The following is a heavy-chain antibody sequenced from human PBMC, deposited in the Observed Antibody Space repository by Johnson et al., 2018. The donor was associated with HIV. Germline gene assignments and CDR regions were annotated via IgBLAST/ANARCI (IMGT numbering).Heavy chain of an antibody. D-gene: IGHD2-2*01. Sequence: QVQLVESGGGVVQPGRSLRLSCAASGFTFSSYAMHWVRQAPGKGLEWVAVIWYDGSNKYYADSVKGRFTISRDNSKNTLYLQMNSLRAEDTAVYYCARDSASDAFDIWGQGTMVTVSS. J-gene: IGHJ3*02. V-gene: IGHV3-33*01. CDR2: IWYDGSNK. CDR1: GFTFSSYA. CDR3: ARDSASDAFDI.